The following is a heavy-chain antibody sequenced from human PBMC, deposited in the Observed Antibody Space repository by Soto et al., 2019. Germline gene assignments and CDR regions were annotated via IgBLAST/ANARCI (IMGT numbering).Heavy chain of an antibody. V-gene: IGHV4-30-2*01. J-gene: IGHJ4*02. CDR1: GGSISSGGYS. CDR2: IYHSRST. Sequence: QLQLQESGSGLVKPSQTLSLTCAVSGGSISSGGYSWSWIRQPPGKGLEWIGYIYHSRSTYYNPSLRIRLTISVDRSTNQFSHKLSSVTAADTVVYYCARALSPEYDILTGYYDYWGQGTLVTVSS. D-gene: IGHD3-9*01. CDR3: ARALSPEYDILTGYYDY.